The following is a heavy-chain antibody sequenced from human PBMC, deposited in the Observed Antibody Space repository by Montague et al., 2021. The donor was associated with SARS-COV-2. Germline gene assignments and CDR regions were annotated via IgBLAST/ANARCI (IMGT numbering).Heavy chain of an antibody. CDR1: GGPISHYY. V-gene: IGHV4-59*01. CDR2: IYSSGGT. Sequence: ETLSLICAVSGGPISHYYWSWIRQPPGKGLEWIGYIYSSGGTNYNPSLKSRVTLSLDAAKNHFSLRLSSVTAADTAVYYCARRTDILTGYYDYWGQGTLVTVSS. J-gene: IGHJ4*02. CDR3: ARRTDILTGYYDY. D-gene: IGHD3-9*01.